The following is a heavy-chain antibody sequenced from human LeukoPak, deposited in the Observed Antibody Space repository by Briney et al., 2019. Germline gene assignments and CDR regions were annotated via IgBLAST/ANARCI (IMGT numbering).Heavy chain of an antibody. J-gene: IGHJ4*02. CDR3: AKDPTHFRVWDDYDNTRLNY. Sequence: GGSLRLSCAASGFTFSSYAMHWVRQAPGKGLEWVAVISYDGSNKYYADSVKGRFTISRDNSKNTLYLQMNSLRAEDTAVYYYAKDPTHFRVWDDYDNTRLNYWGQGTLVTVSS. CDR2: ISYDGSNK. D-gene: IGHD3-22*01. V-gene: IGHV3-30*04. CDR1: GFTFSSYA.